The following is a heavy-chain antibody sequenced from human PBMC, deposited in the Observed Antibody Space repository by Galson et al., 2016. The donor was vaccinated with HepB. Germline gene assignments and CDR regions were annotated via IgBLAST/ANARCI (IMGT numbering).Heavy chain of an antibody. J-gene: IGHJ6*02. V-gene: IGHV3-74*01. CDR1: GFSISTYW. CDR2: IDSGGSAP. CDR3: ARAGGLGSYSPLYYYYHGMDV. Sequence: SLRLSCAASGFSISTYWMHRVRQAPGEGLVWVSRIDSGGSAPNYADSVTGRFTISRDNAKNKLYLQMDSLRVEDTAVYYCARAGGLGSYSPLYYYYHGMDVWGQGTTVTVSS. D-gene: IGHD3-10*01.